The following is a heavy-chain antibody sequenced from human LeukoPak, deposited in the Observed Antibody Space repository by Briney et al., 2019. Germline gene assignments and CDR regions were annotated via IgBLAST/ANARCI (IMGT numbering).Heavy chain of an antibody. CDR3: ARDGSYGRFDY. CDR2: IWYDGSNK. CDR1: GFTFSSYG. V-gene: IGHV3-33*01. D-gene: IGHD5-18*01. J-gene: IGHJ4*02. Sequence: GVLRLSCAASGFTFSSYGMHWVRQAPGKGLEWVAVIWYDGSNKYYADSVKGRFTISRDNSKNTLYLQMNSLRAEDTAVYYCARDGSYGRFDYWGQGTLVTVSS.